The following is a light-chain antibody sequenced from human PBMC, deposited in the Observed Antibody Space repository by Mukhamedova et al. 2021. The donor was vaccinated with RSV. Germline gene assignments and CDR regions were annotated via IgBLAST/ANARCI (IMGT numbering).Light chain of an antibody. V-gene: IGKV1-5*03. Sequence: WYQRRVHGKAPNLLIYKASILASGVPSRFGGSGSGTEFTLTISSLQPDELGTYYCQQYNYYSFSFGQGTKLEIK. CDR2: KAS. CDR3: QQYNYYSFS. J-gene: IGKJ2*03.